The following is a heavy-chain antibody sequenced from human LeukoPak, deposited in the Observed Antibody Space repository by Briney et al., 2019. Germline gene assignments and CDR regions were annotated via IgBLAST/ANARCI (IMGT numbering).Heavy chain of an antibody. D-gene: IGHD2-2*01. CDR1: GGSISSYY. V-gene: IGHV4-4*07. CDR2: IYTSGST. J-gene: IGHJ3*02. CDR3: ARAKDIVVVPAAVPHAFDI. Sequence: SQTLSLTCTVSGGSISSYYWSWIRQPAGKGLEWIGRIYTSGSTNYNPSLKSRVTMSVDTSKNQFSLKLSSVTAADTAVYYCARAKDIVVVPAAVPHAFDIWGQGTMVTVSS.